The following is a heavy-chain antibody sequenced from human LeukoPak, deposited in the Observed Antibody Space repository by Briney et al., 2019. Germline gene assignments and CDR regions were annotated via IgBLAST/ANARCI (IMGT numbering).Heavy chain of an antibody. D-gene: IGHD2-2*01. CDR3: ASRWGYCSSTSCYNWFDP. CDR2: MNPNSGNT. V-gene: IGHV1-8*01. J-gene: IGHJ5*02. CDR1: GYTFTSYD. Sequence: ASVKVSCKASGYTFTSYDINWVRQATGQGREWMGWMNPNSGNTGYAQKFQGRVTMTRNTSISTAYMELSSLRSEDTAVYYCASRWGYCSSTSCYNWFDPWGQGTLVTVSS.